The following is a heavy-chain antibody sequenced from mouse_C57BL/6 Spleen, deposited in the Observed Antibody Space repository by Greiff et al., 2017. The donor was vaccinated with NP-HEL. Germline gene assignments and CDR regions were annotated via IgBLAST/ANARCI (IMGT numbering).Heavy chain of an antibody. CDR1: GYTFTSYW. CDR3: ARGDYYGRGFAY. V-gene: IGHV1-69*01. Sequence: VQLQQPGAELVMPGASVKLSCKASGYTFTSYWMHWVKQRPGQGLEWIGEIDPSDSYTNYNQKFKGKSTLTVDKSSSTAYMQLSSLTSEDSAVYYCARGDYYGRGFAYWGQGTLVTVSA. J-gene: IGHJ3*01. D-gene: IGHD1-1*01. CDR2: IDPSDSYT.